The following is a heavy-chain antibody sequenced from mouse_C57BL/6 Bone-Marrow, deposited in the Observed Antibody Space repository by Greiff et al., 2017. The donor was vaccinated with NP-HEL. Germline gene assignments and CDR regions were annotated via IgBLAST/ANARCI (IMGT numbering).Heavy chain of an antibody. CDR1: GFTFSSYA. Sequence: EVKLQESGGGLVKPGGSLKLSCAASGFTFSSYAMSWVRQTPEKRLEWVATISDGGSYTYYPDNVKGRFTISRDNAKNNLYLQMSHLKSEDTAMYYCARDFDYYGSSYDYWGQGTTLTVSS. V-gene: IGHV5-4*01. J-gene: IGHJ2*01. D-gene: IGHD1-1*01. CDR2: ISDGGSYT. CDR3: ARDFDYYGSSYDY.